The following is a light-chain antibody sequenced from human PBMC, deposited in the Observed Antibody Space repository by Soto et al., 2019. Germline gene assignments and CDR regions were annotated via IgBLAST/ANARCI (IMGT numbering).Light chain of an antibody. CDR1: SSDVGGYNY. J-gene: IGLJ2*01. Sequence: QSVLTQPASVSGSPGQSITISCTGTSSDVGGYNYVCWYQQYPGKAPKLIIYDVTNRPSGVSHRFSGSKSGNTASLSISGLQAEDEADYYCSSYTSSSTVLFGGGTKLTVL. CDR3: SSYTSSSTVL. V-gene: IGLV2-14*01. CDR2: DVT.